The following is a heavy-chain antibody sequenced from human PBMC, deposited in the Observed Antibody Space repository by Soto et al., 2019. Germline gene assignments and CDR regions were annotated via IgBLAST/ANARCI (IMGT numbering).Heavy chain of an antibody. CDR1: GLTFSNYA. CDR3: AKNQERELPRVIDF. D-gene: IGHD1-7*01. J-gene: IGHJ4*02. Sequence: GGSLRLSCATSGLTFSNYAMSWVRQAPGGGLEWVSSMSGSSSTTYYADSVRGRFTISRDRSKNTLYLQMSSLRAEDTALYYCAKNQERELPRVIDFWGQGTLVTISS. V-gene: IGHV3-23*01. CDR2: MSGSSSTT.